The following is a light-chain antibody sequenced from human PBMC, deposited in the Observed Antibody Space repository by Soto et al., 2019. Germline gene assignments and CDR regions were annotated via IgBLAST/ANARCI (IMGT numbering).Light chain of an antibody. CDR3: QQYDAWPLT. J-gene: IGKJ4*01. CDR1: QSVSNN. V-gene: IGKV3-15*01. Sequence: MLTLSPGTLSLSPGERATLSWRASQSVSNNYLAWYQQKPGQTPRLLIYDAIIRAPDVPARFSGSWSGTEFTLTINSLQSEDFAVYYCQQYDAWPLTFGGGSKVAI. CDR2: DAI.